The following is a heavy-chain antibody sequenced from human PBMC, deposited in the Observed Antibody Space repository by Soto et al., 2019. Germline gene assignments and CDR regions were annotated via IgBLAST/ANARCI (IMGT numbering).Heavy chain of an antibody. CDR2: ISAYNGNT. V-gene: IGHV1-18*04. J-gene: IGHJ6*02. CDR1: GYTFTSYG. CDR3: ARVVPAAILSYYYYGMDV. Sequence: QVQLVQSGAEVKKPGASVKVSCKASGYTFTSYGISWVRQAPGQGLEWMGWISAYNGNTNYAQKLQGRVTMTTDTSTSTADMELRSLRSDDTAVYYCARVVPAAILSYYYYGMDVWGQGTTVTVSS. D-gene: IGHD2-2*02.